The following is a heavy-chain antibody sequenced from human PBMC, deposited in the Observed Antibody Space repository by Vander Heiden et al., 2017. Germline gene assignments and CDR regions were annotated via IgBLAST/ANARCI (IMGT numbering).Heavy chain of an antibody. CDR1: GGSISSSSYS. V-gene: IGHV4-39*01. CDR3: AGRGIAAAGKAFDP. Sequence: QLQLQESGPGLVKPSETLSLTCTVSGGSISSSSYSWGWIRQPPGKGLEWIGSIYYSGSTYYNPSLKSRVTISVDTSKNQFSLKLSSVTAADTAVYYCAGRGIAAAGKAFDPWGQGTLVTVSS. CDR2: IYYSGST. J-gene: IGHJ5*02. D-gene: IGHD6-13*01.